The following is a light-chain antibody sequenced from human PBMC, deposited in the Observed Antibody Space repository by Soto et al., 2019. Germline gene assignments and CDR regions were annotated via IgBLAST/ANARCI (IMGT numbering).Light chain of an antibody. V-gene: IGLV1-40*01. CDR2: ANN. J-gene: IGLJ1*01. CDR3: QSYDSSLGYV. Sequence: QSVLTQPPSVSGAPGQKVTISCTGSSSNIGAGYDVYWYQQVPGTAPKLLIYANNRRPSGVPDRFSGSKSGTSASLAITGLQAEDDADYYCQSYDSSLGYVFGSGTKLTVL. CDR1: SSNIGAGYD.